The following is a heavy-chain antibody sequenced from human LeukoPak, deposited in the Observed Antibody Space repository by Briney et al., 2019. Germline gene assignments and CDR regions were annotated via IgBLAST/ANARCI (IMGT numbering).Heavy chain of an antibody. CDR1: GFTFCSYG. D-gene: IGHD5-12*01. J-gene: IGHJ4*02. V-gene: IGHV3-33*06. CDR3: AKVSRGYSGYGAFDY. CDR2: IWYDGSNK. Sequence: PGRSLRLSCAASGFTFCSYGMHWVRQAPGKGLEWVAVIWYDGSNKYYADSVKGRFTISRDNSKNTLYLQMNSLRAEDTAVYYCAKVSRGYSGYGAFDYWGQGTLVTVSS.